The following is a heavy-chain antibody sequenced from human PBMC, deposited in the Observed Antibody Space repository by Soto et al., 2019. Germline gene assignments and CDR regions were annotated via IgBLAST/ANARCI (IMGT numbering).Heavy chain of an antibody. CDR3: ARHGDLNYDILTGYYRTGWFDP. J-gene: IGHJ5*02. CDR2: IYYSGST. D-gene: IGHD3-9*01. CDR1: GGSISSYY. V-gene: IGHV4-59*08. Sequence: SETLSHTCTVSGGSISSYYWSWIRQPPGKGLERIGYIYYSGSTNYNPSLKSRVTISVDTSKNQFSLKLSSVTAADTAVYYCARHGDLNYDILTGYYRTGWFDPWGQGTLVTVSS.